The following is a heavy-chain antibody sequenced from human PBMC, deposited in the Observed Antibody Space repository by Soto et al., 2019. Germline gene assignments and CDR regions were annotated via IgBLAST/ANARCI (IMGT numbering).Heavy chain of an antibody. J-gene: IGHJ6*02. V-gene: IGHV4-59*12. D-gene: IGHD2-2*01. Sequence: PSETLSLTCTVSGGSIRDYFWTWIRQPPGKGLEWIGYIYYSGRTKYNPSLKSRVSISVDTSKNRFSLQLRSVTAADTAVYYCAREACSTTSCYHDWGQGTTVTVSS. CDR3: AREACSTTSCYHD. CDR1: GGSIRDYF. CDR2: IYYSGRT.